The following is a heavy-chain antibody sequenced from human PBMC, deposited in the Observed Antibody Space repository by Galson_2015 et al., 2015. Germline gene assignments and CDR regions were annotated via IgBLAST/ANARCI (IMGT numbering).Heavy chain of an antibody. CDR1: GGSISSYY. CDR3: ARVQSYCSGGSCYSGFDY. Sequence: SETLSLTCTVSGGSISSYYWSWIRQPPGKGLEWIGYIYYSGSTNYNPSLKSRVTISVDTSKNQFSLKLSSVTAADTAVYYCARVQSYCSGGSCYSGFDYWGQGTLVTVSS. CDR2: IYYSGST. D-gene: IGHD2-15*01. J-gene: IGHJ4*02. V-gene: IGHV4-59*01.